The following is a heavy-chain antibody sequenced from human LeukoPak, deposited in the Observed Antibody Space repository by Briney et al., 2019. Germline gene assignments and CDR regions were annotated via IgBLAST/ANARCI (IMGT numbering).Heavy chain of an antibody. CDR2: ISSSGSTI. Sequence: PGGSLRLSCAASGFTLSRYEMNWVRQAPGKGLEWVSYISSSGSTIYYADSVKGRFTISRYNAKNSLYLQMNSLRAEDTAVYYCASGVTIFGVVRFDYWGQGALVTVSS. CDR1: GFTLSRYE. CDR3: ASGVTIFGVVRFDY. J-gene: IGHJ4*02. D-gene: IGHD3-3*01. V-gene: IGHV3-48*03.